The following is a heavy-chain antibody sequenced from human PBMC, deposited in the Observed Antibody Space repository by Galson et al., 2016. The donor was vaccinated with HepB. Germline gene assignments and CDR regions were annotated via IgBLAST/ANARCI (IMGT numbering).Heavy chain of an antibody. D-gene: IGHD5-12*01. CDR2: FDPEEDES. Sequence: SVKVSCKVSGYTLTELSMHWVRQAPGQGLEWMGGFDPEEDESIYTQNLQGRVTMTEDTSADTAYMELNSLRSEDTAVYYCATVGYGGTFWRQKGPFDYWGQGTLVIVSS. V-gene: IGHV1-24*01. CDR1: GYTLTELS. J-gene: IGHJ4*02. CDR3: ATVGYGGTFWRQKGPFDY.